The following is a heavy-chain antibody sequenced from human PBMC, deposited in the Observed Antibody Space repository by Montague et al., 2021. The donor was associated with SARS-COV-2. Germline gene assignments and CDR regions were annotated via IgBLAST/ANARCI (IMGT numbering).Heavy chain of an antibody. CDR3: ARERGYQLLSGWFDP. J-gene: IGHJ5*02. D-gene: IGHD2-2*01. CDR2: IYYNGTT. Sequence: SETLSLTCTVSGGSISSYYWSWIRQPPGKGLEWIGYIYYNGTTNYSPPFKGRVSISVDTSKNQFSLEMNSVTAADTAVYYCARERGYQLLSGWFDPWGQGTLVTVSS. CDR1: GGSISSYY. V-gene: IGHV4-59*01.